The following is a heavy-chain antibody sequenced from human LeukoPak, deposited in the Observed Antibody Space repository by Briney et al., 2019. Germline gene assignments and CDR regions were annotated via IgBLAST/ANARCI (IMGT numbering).Heavy chain of an antibody. CDR2: IKSKTDGGTT. V-gene: IGHV3-15*01. D-gene: IGHD2-15*01. Sequence: PGGSLRLSCAASGFTFSNAWMSWVRQAPGKGLEWVGRIKSKTDGGTTDYAAPVKGRFTISRDDSKNTLYLQMNSLKTEDTAVYYCTTLDIVVVVAVTVNDYWGQGTLVTVSS. CDR3: TTLDIVVVVAVTVNDY. CDR1: GFTFSNAW. J-gene: IGHJ4*02.